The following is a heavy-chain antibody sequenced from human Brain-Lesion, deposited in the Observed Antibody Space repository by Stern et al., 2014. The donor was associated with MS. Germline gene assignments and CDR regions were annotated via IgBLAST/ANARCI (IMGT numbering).Heavy chain of an antibody. CDR3: ARELPDLNAFDI. CDR1: GGSISSSNW. CDR2: IYHSGGT. J-gene: IGHJ3*02. V-gene: IGHV4-4*02. D-gene: IGHD1-14*01. Sequence: QVQLQESGPGLVKPSGTLSLTCAVSGGSISSSNWWRWVRQSPGKGLEWIGEIYHSGGTKYSPSFESRVIISVDKSKNQFSLKLSYVTAADTAVYYCARELPDLNAFDIWGQGTMVTVSS.